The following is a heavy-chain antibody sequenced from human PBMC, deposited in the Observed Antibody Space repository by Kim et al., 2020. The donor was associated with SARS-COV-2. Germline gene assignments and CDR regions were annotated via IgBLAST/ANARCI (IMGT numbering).Heavy chain of an antibody. Sequence: LKGRVTISVDTSKTQFSLKLSSVTAADTAVYYCASGLYSYGYGDYYGMDVWGQGTTVTVSS. J-gene: IGHJ6*02. V-gene: IGHV4-39*01. CDR3: ASGLYSYGYGDYYGMDV. D-gene: IGHD5-18*01.